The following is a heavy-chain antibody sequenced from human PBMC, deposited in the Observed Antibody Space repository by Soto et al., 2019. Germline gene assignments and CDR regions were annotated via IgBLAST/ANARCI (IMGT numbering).Heavy chain of an antibody. D-gene: IGHD3-10*01. CDR1: GGSISSGDYY. CDR3: ARRGEFDAFDI. Sequence: QVQLQESGPGLVKPSQTLSLTCTVSGGSISSGDYYWSWIRQPPGKGLEWIGYIYYSGSNYYTPSLKIRVTISVDTSKHQFSLKLSSVTDADTAVYYCARRGEFDAFDIWGQGTMVTVSS. CDR2: IYYSGSN. J-gene: IGHJ3*02. V-gene: IGHV4-30-4*01.